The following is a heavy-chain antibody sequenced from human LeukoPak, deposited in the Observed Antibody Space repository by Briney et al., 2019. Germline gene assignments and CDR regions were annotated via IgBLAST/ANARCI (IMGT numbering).Heavy chain of an antibody. CDR3: ARDPAYPVWSVDY. J-gene: IGHJ4*02. CDR2: IKQDGSET. Sequence: PGGSLRLSCAVSGFTFSGFWMSWSRQAPGKGLEWVANIKQDGSETYYVDSVKGRFTISRDNDKNSVYLQMGSLRVEDTAVYYCARDPAYPVWSVDYWGQGTLVTVSS. V-gene: IGHV3-7*01. CDR1: GFTFSGFW. D-gene: IGHD3-10*01.